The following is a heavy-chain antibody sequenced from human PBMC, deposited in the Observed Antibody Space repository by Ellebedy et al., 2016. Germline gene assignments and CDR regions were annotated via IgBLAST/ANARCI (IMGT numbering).Heavy chain of an antibody. Sequence: GESLKISXAASGFTFSNSAMHWVRQAPGKGLEWVAIISYDGNNKLYADSVKGRLTISRDNSKNTLYLQMDSLRAEDAAVYYCATSQSCSVTSCYQAFDRWGQGTLVTVSS. CDR3: ATSQSCSVTSCYQAFDR. CDR1: GFTFSNSA. D-gene: IGHD2-2*01. V-gene: IGHV3-30-3*01. CDR2: ISYDGNNK. J-gene: IGHJ5*02.